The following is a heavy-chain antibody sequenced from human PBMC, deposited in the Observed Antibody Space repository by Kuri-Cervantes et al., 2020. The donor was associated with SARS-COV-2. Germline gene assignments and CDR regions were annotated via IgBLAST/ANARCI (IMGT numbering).Heavy chain of an antibody. CDR3: ARREVYARFGWFDP. CDR2: IYYSGST. J-gene: IGHJ5*02. CDR1: GGSISSYY. Sequence: GSLRLSCTVSGGSISSYYWSWIRQPPGKGLEWIGYIYYSGSTNYNPSLKSRVTISVDTSKNQFSLKLSSVTAADTAVYYCARREVYARFGWFDPWGQGTLVTVSS. D-gene: IGHD2-8*01. V-gene: IGHV4-59*08.